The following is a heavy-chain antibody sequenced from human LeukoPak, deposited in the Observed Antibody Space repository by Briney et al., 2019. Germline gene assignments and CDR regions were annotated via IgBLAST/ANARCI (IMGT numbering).Heavy chain of an antibody. J-gene: IGHJ6*03. CDR3: ARATLDFWSGYYTNYYHYMDV. CDR1: GYTFTSYD. Sequence: ASVKVSCKASGYTFTSYDINWVRQATGQGLEWMGWMNPNSGNTGYAQKFQGRVTMTRNTSISTAYMELSSLRSEDTAVYYCARATLDFWSGYYTNYYHYMDVWGKGTTVTVSS. D-gene: IGHD3-3*01. CDR2: MNPNSGNT. V-gene: IGHV1-8*01.